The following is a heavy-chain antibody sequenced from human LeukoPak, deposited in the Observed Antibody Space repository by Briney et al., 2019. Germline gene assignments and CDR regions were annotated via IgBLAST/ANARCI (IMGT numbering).Heavy chain of an antibody. CDR1: GGSISSGDYY. D-gene: IGHD7-27*01. Sequence: PSETLSLTCTVSGGSISSGDYYWSWVRQPPGKGLEWIGYIYYSGSTNYNPSLKSRVTISVDTSKNQFSLKLSSVTAADTAVYYCARDGHGGILTGDLYFDYWGQGTLVTVSS. J-gene: IGHJ4*02. CDR3: ARDGHGGILTGDLYFDY. V-gene: IGHV4-61*08. CDR2: IYYSGST.